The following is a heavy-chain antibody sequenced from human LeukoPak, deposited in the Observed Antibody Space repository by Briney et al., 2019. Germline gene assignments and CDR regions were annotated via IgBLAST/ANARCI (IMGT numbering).Heavy chain of an antibody. CDR2: IWYDGSNK. V-gene: IGHV3-33*01. D-gene: IGHD2-8*01. J-gene: IGHJ1*01. CDR1: GFTSSSYG. CDR3: ATKVPYCTNGVCYHEYFQH. Sequence: QPGGSLRLSCAASGFTSSSYGMHWVRQAPGKGLEWVAVIWYDGSNKYYADSVKGRFTISRDNSKNTLYLQMNSLRAEDTAVYYCATKVPYCTNGVCYHEYFQHWGQGTLVTVSS.